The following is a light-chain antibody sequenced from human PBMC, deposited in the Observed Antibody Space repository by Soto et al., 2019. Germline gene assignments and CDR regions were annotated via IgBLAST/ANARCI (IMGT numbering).Light chain of an antibody. J-gene: IGKJ4*01. CDR1: QSILFNSNNRNY. CDR2: WAS. Sequence: DIVMTQSPDSLAVSLGERATINCKSSQSILFNSNNRNYLAWYQQKPGQPPKLLIYWASTRESGVPDRFSGSGSGTDFTLTISSLQAEGVAVYYCQHYYSTPLTFGGGTKVEIK. CDR3: QHYYSTPLT. V-gene: IGKV4-1*01.